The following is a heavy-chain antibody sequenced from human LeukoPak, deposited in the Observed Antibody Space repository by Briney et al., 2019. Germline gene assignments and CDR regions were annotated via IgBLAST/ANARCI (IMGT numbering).Heavy chain of an antibody. CDR1: GLTFSSYS. J-gene: IGHJ6*04. V-gene: IGHV3-48*01. CDR2: ISSSSSTI. CDR3: AELGITMIGGV. Sequence: GGSLRLSCEASGLTFSSYSMNWVRQAPGKGLEWVSYISSSSSTIYYADSVKGRFTISRDNAKNSLYLQMNSLRAEDTAVYYCAELGITMIGGVWGKGTTVTISS. D-gene: IGHD3-10*02.